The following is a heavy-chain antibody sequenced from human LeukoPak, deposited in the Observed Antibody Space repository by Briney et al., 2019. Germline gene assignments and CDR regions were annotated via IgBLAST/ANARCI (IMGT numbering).Heavy chain of an antibody. Sequence: GGSLRLSCAASGFTFSRHEMNWVRQAPGKGLEWVSYVSSSGSIINYADSVKGRFTISRDNAKNSLYLQMNSLRAEDTAVYYCAREEDGYNYIGYWGQGTLVTVSS. CDR1: GFTFSRHE. CDR2: VSSSGSII. V-gene: IGHV3-48*03. J-gene: IGHJ4*02. D-gene: IGHD5-24*01. CDR3: AREEDGYNYIGY.